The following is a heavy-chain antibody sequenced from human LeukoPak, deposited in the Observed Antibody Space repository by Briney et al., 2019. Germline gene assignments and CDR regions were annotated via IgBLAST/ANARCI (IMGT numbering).Heavy chain of an antibody. J-gene: IGHJ3*02. CDR2: ISDGGST. CDR1: GDSIRSIDYY. D-gene: IGHD2-15*01. Sequence: SDTLSLTCTVSGDSIRSIDYYWGCIRQSPGKGLEWIGTISDGGSTYYNPSLKSRIIISVDTSKNQFSLQLSSVTAADTAVYYCVRHCCSSPSKRTFDIWGQGTLVAVSS. V-gene: IGHV4-39*01. CDR3: VRHCCSSPSKRTFDI.